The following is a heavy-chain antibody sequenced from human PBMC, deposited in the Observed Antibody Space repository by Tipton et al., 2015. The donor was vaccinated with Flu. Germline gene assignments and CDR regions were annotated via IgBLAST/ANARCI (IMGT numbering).Heavy chain of an antibody. V-gene: IGHV4-4*07. D-gene: IGHD3-22*01. J-gene: IGHJ4*02. CDR1: GGSITNYY. Sequence: TLSLTCTVSGGSITNYYWNWIRQPAGEGLEWIGRVHTTGSTNYNPSLKSRVTMSVDMSKNQFSLNLSSVTAADTAVYYCASSPPYDSSGYSPLYFDYWGQGTLVTVSS. CDR3: ASSPPYDSSGYSPLYFDY. CDR2: VHTTGST.